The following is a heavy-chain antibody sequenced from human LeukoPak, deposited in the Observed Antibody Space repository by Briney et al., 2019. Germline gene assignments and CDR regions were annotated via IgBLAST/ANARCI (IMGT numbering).Heavy chain of an antibody. J-gene: IGHJ3*02. CDR1: GFTFSSCG. V-gene: IGHV3-30*18. CDR2: ISYDGSNK. D-gene: IGHD5-12*01. CDR3: AKAYSGYSDAFGI. Sequence: PGGSLRLSCAASGFTFSSCGMHWVRQAPGKGLEWVAVISYDGSNKYYADSVKGRFTISRDNSKNTLYLQMNSLRAEDTAVYYCAKAYSGYSDAFGIRGQGTMVTVSS.